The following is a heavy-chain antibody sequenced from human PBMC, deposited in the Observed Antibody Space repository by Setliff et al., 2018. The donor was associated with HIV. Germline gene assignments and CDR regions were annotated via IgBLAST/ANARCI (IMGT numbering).Heavy chain of an antibody. CDR3: ARESYFYYFDY. V-gene: IGHV4-39*02. D-gene: IGHD3-10*01. J-gene: IGHJ4*02. Sequence: SETLSLTCTVSGDSISSSAYYWGWIRQPPGKGLEWIGSIYHTGNTFYNPSLKSRVTMSVDTSKNQLSLKPSSVTAADAAVYYCARESYFYYFDYWGQGTLVTVSS. CDR1: GDSISSSAYY. CDR2: IYHTGNT.